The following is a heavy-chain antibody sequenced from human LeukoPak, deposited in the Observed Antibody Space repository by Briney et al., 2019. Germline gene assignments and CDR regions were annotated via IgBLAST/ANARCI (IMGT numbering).Heavy chain of an antibody. D-gene: IGHD5-24*01. V-gene: IGHV1-46*01. CDR3: ARDLTPRDGYNFSVPGNL. CDR1: GYTFTSYY. Sequence: ASVKVSCKASGYTFTSYYMHWVRQAPGQGLEWMGIINPSGGSTSYAQKFQGRVTMTRDTSTSTVYMELSSLRSEDTAVYYCARDLTPRDGYNFSVPGNLWGQGTLVTASS. J-gene: IGHJ4*02. CDR2: INPSGGST.